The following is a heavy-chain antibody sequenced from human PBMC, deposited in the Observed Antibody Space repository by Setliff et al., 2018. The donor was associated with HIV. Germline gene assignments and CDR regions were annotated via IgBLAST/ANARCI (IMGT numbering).Heavy chain of an antibody. Sequence: GASVKVSCKASGGTFSSYAISWVRQAPGQGLEWMGEIIPILGIANYAQKFQGRVTITTDESTSTVYMELSSLRSEDTAVYYCARDVSTGDLDYWGQGTLVTAPQ. D-gene: IGHD7-27*01. CDR2: IIPILGIA. V-gene: IGHV1-69*10. CDR1: GGTFSSYA. J-gene: IGHJ4*02. CDR3: ARDVSTGDLDY.